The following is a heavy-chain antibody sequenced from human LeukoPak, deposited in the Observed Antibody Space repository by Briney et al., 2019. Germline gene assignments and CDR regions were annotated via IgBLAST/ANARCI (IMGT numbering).Heavy chain of an antibody. CDR2: INHSGST. Sequence: SETLSLTCAVYGGSFSGYYWSWIRQPPGKGLKWIGEINHSGSTNYNPSLKSRVTISVDTSKNQFSLKLSSVTAADTAVYYCAREERYLDWLLYERDLGYFDYWGQGTLVTVSS. V-gene: IGHV4-34*01. CDR1: GGSFSGYY. J-gene: IGHJ4*02. D-gene: IGHD3-9*01. CDR3: AREERYLDWLLYERDLGYFDY.